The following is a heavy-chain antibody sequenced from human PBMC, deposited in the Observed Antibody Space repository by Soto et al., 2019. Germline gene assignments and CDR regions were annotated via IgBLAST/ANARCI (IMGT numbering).Heavy chain of an antibody. CDR2: ISPNSGAT. CDR1: GYTFTSYG. Sequence: QVQLVQSEGELRQPGASVTVSCRASGYTFTSYGIIWVRQAPGQGLEWMGYISPNSGATTYAHHLKGSIILTKDTSTSPAYMALRFSSSKSADISYLMGDMRPRGGPPNFFDYWGLGALVSVSP. CDR3: MGDMRPRGGPPNFFDY. J-gene: IGHJ4*02. D-gene: IGHD3-16*01. V-gene: IGHV1-18*01.